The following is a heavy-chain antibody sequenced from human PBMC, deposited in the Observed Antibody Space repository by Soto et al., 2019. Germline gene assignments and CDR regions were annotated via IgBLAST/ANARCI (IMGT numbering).Heavy chain of an antibody. Sequence: QLQLQESGPGLVKPSETLSLTCTVSGGSISSSSYYWGWIRQPPGKGLEWIGSIYYSGSTYSNPSLKSRVTISVDTSKNQFSLKLSSVTAADTALYYCARHAMEDIVVVPAAMPPDYWGQGTLVTVSS. CDR2: IYYSGST. CDR1: GGSISSSSYY. V-gene: IGHV4-39*01. CDR3: ARHAMEDIVVVPAAMPPDY. J-gene: IGHJ4*02. D-gene: IGHD2-2*01.